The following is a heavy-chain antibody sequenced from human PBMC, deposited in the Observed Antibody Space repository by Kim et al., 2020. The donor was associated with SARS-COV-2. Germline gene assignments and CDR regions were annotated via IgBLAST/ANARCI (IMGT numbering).Heavy chain of an antibody. D-gene: IGHD3-10*01. CDR3: ARRLSNTSGWGSHFCDL. Sequence: SETLSLTCAVYGGSFSGYYWSWIRQPPGKGLEWIGEINHIGRTNYNPSLKTRDTISVDTSKNQFSLKLTSVTAADTAVYYCARRLSNTSGWGSHFCDLWGQGTLVSVSS. CDR1: GGSFSGYY. J-gene: IGHJ4*02. CDR2: INHIGRT. V-gene: IGHV4-34*01.